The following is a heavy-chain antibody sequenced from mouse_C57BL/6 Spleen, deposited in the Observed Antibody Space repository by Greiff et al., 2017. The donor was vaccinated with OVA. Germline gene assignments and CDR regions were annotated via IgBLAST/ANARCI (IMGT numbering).Heavy chain of an antibody. J-gene: IGHJ3*01. CDR2: IYPGSGNT. CDR1: GYSFTSYY. Sequence: VKLVESGPELVKPGASVKISCKASGYSFTSYYIHWVKQRPGQGLEWIGWIYPGSGNTKYNEKFKGKATLTADTSSSTAYMQLSSLTSEDSAVYYCAREGDYYGSSYYVFAYWGQGTLVTVSA. V-gene: IGHV1-66*01. CDR3: AREGDYYGSSYYVFAY. D-gene: IGHD1-1*01.